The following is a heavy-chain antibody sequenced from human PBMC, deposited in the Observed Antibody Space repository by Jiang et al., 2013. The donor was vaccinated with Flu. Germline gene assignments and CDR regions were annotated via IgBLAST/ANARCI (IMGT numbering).Heavy chain of an antibody. CDR2: IYHSGST. D-gene: IGHD4-17*01. CDR3: ASNYGDYFYGMDV. CDR1: GGSISSGGYS. J-gene: IGHJ6*02. Sequence: KPSQTLSLTCAVSGGSISSGGYSWSWIRQPPGKGLEWIGYIYHSGSTYYNPSLKSRVTISVDRSKNQFSLKLSSVTAADTAVYYCASNYGDYFYGMDVWGQGTTVTVSS. V-gene: IGHV4-30-2*01.